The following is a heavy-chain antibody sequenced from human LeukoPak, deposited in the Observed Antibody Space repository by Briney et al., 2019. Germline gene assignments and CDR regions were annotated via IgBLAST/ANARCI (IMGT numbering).Heavy chain of an antibody. V-gene: IGHV3-48*03. Sequence: GGSLRLSCAASGFTFSSYEMNWVRQAPGKGLEWVSYISSSGSTIYYADSVKGRFTISRDNAKNSLYLQMNSLRAEDTAVYYCAREGVGDGAFDIWGQGTMVTVSS. D-gene: IGHD3-16*01. J-gene: IGHJ3*02. CDR1: GFTFSSYE. CDR2: ISSSGSTI. CDR3: AREGVGDGAFDI.